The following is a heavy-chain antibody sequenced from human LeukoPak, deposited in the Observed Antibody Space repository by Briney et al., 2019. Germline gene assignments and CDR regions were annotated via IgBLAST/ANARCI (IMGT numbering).Heavy chain of an antibody. CDR2: IYPEDSDT. CDR3: ARARSYYYDGSAYYFDS. Sequence: GESLKISCEYSFTYHWIAWVRQVPGKGLEWVEIIYPEDSDTRYSPSFQGQVTISADKSISSAYLRWSSLKASDTAMYYCARARSYYYDGSAYYFDSWGQGTLVTVSS. J-gene: IGHJ4*02. V-gene: IGHV5-51*01. D-gene: IGHD3-22*01. CDR1: YSFTYHW.